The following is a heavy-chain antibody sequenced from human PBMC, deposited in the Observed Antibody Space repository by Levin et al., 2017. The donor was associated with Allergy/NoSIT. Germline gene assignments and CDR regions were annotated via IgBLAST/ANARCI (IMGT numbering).Heavy chain of an antibody. D-gene: IGHD6-19*01. V-gene: IGHV3-30*04. CDR3: ARAQYSSVWYGDWFDP. Sequence: GGSLRLSCAASGFTFSSYAMHWVRQAPGKGLEWVAVISYDGSNKYYADSVKGRFTISRDNSKNTLYLQMNSLRAEDTAVYYCARAQYSSVWYGDWFDPWGQGTLVTVSS. J-gene: IGHJ5*02. CDR1: GFTFSSYA. CDR2: ISYDGSNK.